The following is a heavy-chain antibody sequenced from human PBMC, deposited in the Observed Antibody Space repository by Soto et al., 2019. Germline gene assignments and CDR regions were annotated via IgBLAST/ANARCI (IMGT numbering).Heavy chain of an antibody. Sequence: GASVKVSCKASGFSFSDSAVQWVRQTRGQRLEWIGWIVVASAAADYAQDFQGRVTITRDTSTSTSYMELTGLRHEDTALYFCETLSASSSVFDYLRDGTLGT. CDR2: IVVASAAA. J-gene: IGHJ4*01. CDR1: GFSFSDSA. CDR3: ETLSASSSVFDY. D-gene: IGHD2-2*01. V-gene: IGHV1-58*01.